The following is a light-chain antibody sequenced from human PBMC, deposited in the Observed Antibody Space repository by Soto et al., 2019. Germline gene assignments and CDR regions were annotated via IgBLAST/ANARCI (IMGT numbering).Light chain of an antibody. CDR1: SSNIGKNA. V-gene: IGLV1-36*01. J-gene: IGLJ3*02. CDR3: ATWDDSLNAWV. Sequence: QSVLTQPPSVSAAPRQRVTISCSGSSSNIGKNAVNWYQQFPGKAPKLLIYHDDLLPSGVSDRFSGSKSGTSASLVISGLQSEDEADYYCATWDDSLNAWVFGGGTKLTVL. CDR2: HDD.